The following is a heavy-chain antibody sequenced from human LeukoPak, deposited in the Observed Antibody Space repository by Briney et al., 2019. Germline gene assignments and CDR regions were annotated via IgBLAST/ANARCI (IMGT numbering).Heavy chain of an antibody. Sequence: ASVKVSCKASGYTFTSYYMHWVRQAPGQGLEWMGIINPSGGSTSYAQKFQGRVTITADESTSTAYMELSSLRPEDTAVYYCARDKVGYCSSTSCYNPPYYYYMDVWGKGTTVTVSS. CDR2: INPSGGST. V-gene: IGHV1-46*01. CDR1: GYTFTSYY. CDR3: ARDKVGYCSSTSCYNPPYYYYMDV. J-gene: IGHJ6*03. D-gene: IGHD2-2*02.